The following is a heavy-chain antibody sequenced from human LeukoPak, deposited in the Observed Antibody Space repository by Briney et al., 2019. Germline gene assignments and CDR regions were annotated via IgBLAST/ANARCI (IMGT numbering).Heavy chain of an antibody. D-gene: IGHD1-26*01. CDR1: GYTFTSYD. CDR3: ARQRVGASGVYYYYYYIDV. V-gene: IGHV1-8*03. CDR2: MNPNSGNT. J-gene: IGHJ6*03. Sequence: ASVKVSCKASGYTFTSYDINWVRQATGQGLEWMGWMNPNSGNTGYAQKFQGRVTITRNTSISTAYMELSSLRSEDTAVYYCARQRVGASGVYYYYYYIDVWGKGTTVTVSS.